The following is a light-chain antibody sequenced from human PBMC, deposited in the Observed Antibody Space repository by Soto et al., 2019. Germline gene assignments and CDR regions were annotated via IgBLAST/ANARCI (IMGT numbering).Light chain of an antibody. V-gene: IGKV1-5*03. CDR2: KAS. CDR3: QQYNSYPYT. J-gene: IGKJ2*01. Sequence: DIQITQSPSTLSASVGDRVTSTCRASQSISSWLAWYQQKPGKAPKLLIYKASSLESGVPSRFSGSGSGTEFTLTISSLQPDDFATYYCQQYNSYPYTFGQGTKVDIK. CDR1: QSISSW.